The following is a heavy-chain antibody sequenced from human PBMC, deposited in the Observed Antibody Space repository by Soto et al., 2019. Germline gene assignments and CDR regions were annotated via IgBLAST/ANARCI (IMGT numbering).Heavy chain of an antibody. V-gene: IGHV4-61*01. CDR2: IAIGGIS. CDR1: GASASSGSHY. Sequence: PSETLSLTCNVSGASASSGSHYWSWLRQTPGKGLGVVRHIAIGGISKYSPSLKGRVTIAVEMSKNELSLRVISVTAADAAVYYCARDRVTPSTTFEFWGQGTLVTVSS. D-gene: IGHD1-26*01. CDR3: ARDRVTPSTTFEF. J-gene: IGHJ4*02.